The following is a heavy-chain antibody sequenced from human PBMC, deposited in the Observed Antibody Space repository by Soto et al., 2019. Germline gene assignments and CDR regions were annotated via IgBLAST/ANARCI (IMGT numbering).Heavy chain of an antibody. CDR1: GGSISSSNW. V-gene: IGHV4-4*02. Sequence: QVQLQESGPGLVKPSGTLSLTCAVSGGSISSSNWWTWVRQPPGKGLEWIGEVFHSGSTNYKSYLKSRVSISVDKAKNQISLKLRSVTAADTAVYYCATATVPGSAFDYWGQGTLVTVSS. J-gene: IGHJ4*02. CDR2: VFHSGST. CDR3: ATATVPGSAFDY. D-gene: IGHD6-19*01.